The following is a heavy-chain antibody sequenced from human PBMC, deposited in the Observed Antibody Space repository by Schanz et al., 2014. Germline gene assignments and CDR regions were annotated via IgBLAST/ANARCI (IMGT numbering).Heavy chain of an antibody. CDR2: IWYDGNNK. V-gene: IGHV3-33*03. CDR3: ATENWWTVEK. J-gene: IGHJ4*02. Sequence: VQLVESGGDLVQPGRSLRLSCAASGFTFSNYAMHWVRQAPGKGLEWVAVIWYDGNNKFYADSVKGRFTISRDNAKKSLDLHMNSLTAEDTAVYYCATENWWTVEKWGQGTLVTVSS. D-gene: IGHD2-15*01. CDR1: GFTFSNYA.